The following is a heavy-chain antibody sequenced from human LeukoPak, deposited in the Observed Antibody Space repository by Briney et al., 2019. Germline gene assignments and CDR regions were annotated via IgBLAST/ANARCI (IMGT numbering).Heavy chain of an antibody. Sequence: GRSLRLSCAASGFAFDDYAMHWVRQAPGKGLERVSGISWNSGSIGYADSVKGRFTISRDNAKNSLYLQMNSLRAEDMALYYCAKDGSYYGDDAFDIWGQGTMVTVSS. CDR1: GFAFDDYA. J-gene: IGHJ3*02. D-gene: IGHD1-26*01. V-gene: IGHV3-9*03. CDR3: AKDGSYYGDDAFDI. CDR2: ISWNSGSI.